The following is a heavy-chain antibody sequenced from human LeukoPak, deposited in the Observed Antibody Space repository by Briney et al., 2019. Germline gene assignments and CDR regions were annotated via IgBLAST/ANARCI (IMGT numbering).Heavy chain of an antibody. Sequence: SQTLSLTFAISGDSVSSNSVTWNGIRQSPSRGLEWLGRTYYRSTWYNDYAVSVRGRITVNPDTSKNQFSLHLNSVTPEDTAVYYCARRLTQYDCFDPWGQGILVTVSS. J-gene: IGHJ5*02. V-gene: IGHV6-1*01. CDR3: ARRLTQYDCFDP. CDR2: TYYRSTWYN. D-gene: IGHD2-2*01. CDR1: GDSVSSNSVT.